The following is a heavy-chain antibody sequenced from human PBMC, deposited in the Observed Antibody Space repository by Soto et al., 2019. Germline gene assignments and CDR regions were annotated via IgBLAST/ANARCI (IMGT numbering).Heavy chain of an antibody. CDR3: ARSPYSRGSYYPIDY. Sequence: ASVKVSCKASGYTFTYYYIHWVRQAPGQGLEWMGIINPSGGSTSYAQKFQGRVTMTRDTSTSTVYMELSSLRSEDTAVYYCARSPYSRGSYYPIDYWGQGTLVTVSS. CDR2: INPSGGST. V-gene: IGHV1-46*01. CDR1: GYTFTYYY. D-gene: IGHD3-22*01. J-gene: IGHJ4*02.